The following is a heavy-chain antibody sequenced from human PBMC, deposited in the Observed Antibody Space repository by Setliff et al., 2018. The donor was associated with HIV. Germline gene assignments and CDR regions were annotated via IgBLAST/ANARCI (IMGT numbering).Heavy chain of an antibody. CDR1: GYSISSGYY. V-gene: IGHV4-38-2*01. CDR2: IYHSGST. J-gene: IGHJ2*01. CDR3: ARHGPLSDWYFDL. Sequence: LSLTCAVSGYSISSGYYWGWIRQPPGKGLEWIGSIYHSGSTYYNPSLKSRVTISVDTSKNQFSLKLRSVTAADTAVYYCARHGPLSDWYFDLWGRGILVTV.